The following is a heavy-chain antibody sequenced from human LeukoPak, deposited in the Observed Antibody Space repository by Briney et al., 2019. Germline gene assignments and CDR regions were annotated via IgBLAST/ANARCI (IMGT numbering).Heavy chain of an antibody. V-gene: IGHV3-30*02. D-gene: IGHD3-10*01. J-gene: IGHJ6*03. CDR1: GFTFSSYG. Sequence: GGSLRLSCAASGFTFSSYGMHWVRQAPGKGLEWVAFIRYDGSNKYYADSVKGRFTISRDNSKNTLYLQMNSLRAEDTAVYYCARGPLDGQSMVRGVTTYYYYYYMDVWGKGTTVTISS. CDR2: IRYDGSNK. CDR3: ARGPLDGQSMVRGVTTYYYYYYMDV.